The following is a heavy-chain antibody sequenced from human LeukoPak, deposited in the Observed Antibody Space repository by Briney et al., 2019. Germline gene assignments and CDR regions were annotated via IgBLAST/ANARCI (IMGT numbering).Heavy chain of an antibody. V-gene: IGHV3-74*01. CDR3: ASTYYYDSSGYDEDDAFDI. Sequence: GGSLRLSCAASGFTFSSYWMHWVRQAPGKGLVWVSRINTDGSSTSYADSVKGRFTISRDNAKNTLYLQMNSLRAEDTAVYYCASTYYYDSSGYDEDDAFDIWGQGTMVTVSS. CDR1: GFTFSSYW. J-gene: IGHJ3*02. D-gene: IGHD3-22*01. CDR2: INTDGSST.